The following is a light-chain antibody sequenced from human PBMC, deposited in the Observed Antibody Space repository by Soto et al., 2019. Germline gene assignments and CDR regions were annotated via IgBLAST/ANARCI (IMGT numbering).Light chain of an antibody. CDR1: SSDVGIYNY. J-gene: IGLJ2*01. CDR2: EVT. CDR3: SSYTSSSSV. Sequence: QSALTQPASVSGSPGQSIAISCTGSSSDVGIYNYVSWYQQHPGKVPKLIIYEVTNRPSGVSNRFSGSKSGNTASLTISGLQAEDEADYYCSSYTSSSSVFGGGTKLTVL. V-gene: IGLV2-14*01.